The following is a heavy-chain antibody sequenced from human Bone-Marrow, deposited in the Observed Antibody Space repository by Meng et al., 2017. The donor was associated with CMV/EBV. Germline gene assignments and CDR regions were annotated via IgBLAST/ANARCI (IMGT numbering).Heavy chain of an antibody. Sequence: SETLSLTCTVSGVSISSYYWSWIRQPPGKGLECIGYIYYSGSTNYNPSLKSRVTISVDTSKNQFSLKLSSVTAADTAVYYCARVVLSITGTIFADWGPGKLVTVAS. J-gene: IGHJ4*01. V-gene: IGHV4-59*01. CDR3: ARVVLSITGTIFAD. D-gene: IGHD1-20*01. CDR1: GVSISSYY. CDR2: IYYSGST.